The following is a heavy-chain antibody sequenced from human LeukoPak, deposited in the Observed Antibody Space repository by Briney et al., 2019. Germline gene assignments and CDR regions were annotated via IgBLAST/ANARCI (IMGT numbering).Heavy chain of an antibody. V-gene: IGHV5-51*01. Sequence: GESLKISCKGFGYSFTSYWIGWVRQMPGKGLEWMGIIYPGDSDTRYSPSFQGQVTISADKSISTAYLQWSSLKASDTAMYYCARQGSGLNCGGDCYVFDYWGQGTLVTVSS. CDR3: ARQGSGLNCGGDCYVFDY. CDR1: GYSFTSYW. CDR2: IYPGDSDT. D-gene: IGHD2-21*02. J-gene: IGHJ4*02.